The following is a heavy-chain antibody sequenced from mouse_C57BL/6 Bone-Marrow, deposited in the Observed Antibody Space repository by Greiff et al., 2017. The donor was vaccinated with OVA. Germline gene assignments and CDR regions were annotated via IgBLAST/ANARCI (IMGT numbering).Heavy chain of an antibody. V-gene: IGHV1-81*01. CDR1: GYTFTSYG. D-gene: IGHD4-1*01. Sequence: QVQLQQSGAELARPGASVKLSCKASGYTFTSYGISWVKQRTGQGLEWIGEIYPRSGNTYYNEKFKGKATLTADKSSSTAYMELRSLTSEESAVYVCARRGGTGRNWYFDVWGTGTTVTVSS. CDR3: ARRGGTGRNWYFDV. CDR2: IYPRSGNT. J-gene: IGHJ1*03.